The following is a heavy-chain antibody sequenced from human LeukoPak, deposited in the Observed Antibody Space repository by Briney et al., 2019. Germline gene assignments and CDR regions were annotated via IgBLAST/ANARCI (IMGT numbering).Heavy chain of an antibody. V-gene: IGHV3-33*01. CDR3: ARIIINSGYGYGIDF. J-gene: IGHJ4*02. CDR2: VWHDGSNK. CDR1: GFVFSGHG. Sequence: GGSLRLSCEASGFVFSGHGMHWVRQTPGKGLEWVAVVWHDGSNKYYRDSVKGRFTISRDNSKNTLFLQMNSLRADDTAVYYCARIIINSGYGYGIDFWGQGTLVTVSS. D-gene: IGHD5-18*01.